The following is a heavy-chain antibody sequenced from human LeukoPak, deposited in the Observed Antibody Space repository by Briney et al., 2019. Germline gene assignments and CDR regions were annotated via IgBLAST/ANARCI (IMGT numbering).Heavy chain of an antibody. D-gene: IGHD3-10*01. CDR2: ISDSGGST. V-gene: IGHV3-23*01. Sequence: GGSLRLSCAASGFTFSSYAMSWVRQASGKGLEWVSPISDSGGSTYYADSVKGRFTISRDNSKNTLYLQMNSLRAEDTAVYYCAKDVSSSWPNYYGMDVWGQGTTVTVSS. J-gene: IGHJ6*02. CDR1: GFTFSSYA. CDR3: AKDVSSSWPNYYGMDV.